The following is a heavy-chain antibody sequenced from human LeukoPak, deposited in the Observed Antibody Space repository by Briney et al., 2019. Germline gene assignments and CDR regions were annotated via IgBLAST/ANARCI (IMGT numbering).Heavy chain of an antibody. CDR2: VWYDGSNN. CDR3: AKGMTTVTA. CDR1: GFTFSSYG. J-gene: IGHJ5*02. Sequence: GGSLRLSCAASGFTFSSYGMHWVRQPPGKGLGWVAIVWYDGSNNYYGDSVKGRFTISKDNSKNTVYLQMNSLRAEDTAVYYCAKGMTTVTAWGQGTLVTVSS. D-gene: IGHD4-17*01. V-gene: IGHV3-33*06.